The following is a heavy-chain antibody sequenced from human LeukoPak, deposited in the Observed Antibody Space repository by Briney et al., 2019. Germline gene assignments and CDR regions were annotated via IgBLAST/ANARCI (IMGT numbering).Heavy chain of an antibody. J-gene: IGHJ2*01. CDR2: ISHDGSDK. Sequence: GGSLRLSCAVSGFTFRSYGMHWVRQAPGKGLEWVAVISHDGSDKYYADSVKGRFTISRDNSKNTVFLQMNSLRSEDTAFYLSARYAEWLPFYWYFDLWGRGTLVAVSS. D-gene: IGHD5-24*01. CDR1: GFTFRSYG. CDR3: ARYAEWLPFYWYFDL. V-gene: IGHV3-30*03.